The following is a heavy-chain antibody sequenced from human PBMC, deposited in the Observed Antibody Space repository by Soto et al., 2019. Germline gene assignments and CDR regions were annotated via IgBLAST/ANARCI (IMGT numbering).Heavy chain of an antibody. CDR3: ARPHYYYDSSRYFQGYFQQ. D-gene: IGHD3-22*01. CDR1: LYTFRIYA. Sequence: GASVXVCFKSSLYTFRIYALHCFLQAPGQRLDCMGWINGGNGQTKYSQKFQGRVTFTRDTSASTAYLDLSSLRSEDTAVYYCARPHYYYDSSRYFQGYFQQCGQRPQV. V-gene: IGHV1-3*01. J-gene: IGHJ1*01. CDR2: INGGNGQT.